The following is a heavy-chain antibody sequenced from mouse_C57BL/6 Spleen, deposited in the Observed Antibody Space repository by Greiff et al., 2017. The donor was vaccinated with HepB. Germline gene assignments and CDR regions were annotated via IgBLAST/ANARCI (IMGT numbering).Heavy chain of an antibody. CDR1: GYTFTSYW. Sequence: VKLQQPGAELVKPGASVKVSCKASGYTFTSYWMHWVKQRPGQGLEWIGRIHPSDSDTNYNQKFKGKATLTVDKSSSTAYMQLSSLTSEDSAVYYCAIRIYYGNPYAMDYWGQGTSVTVSS. CDR2: IHPSDSDT. V-gene: IGHV1-74*01. J-gene: IGHJ4*01. D-gene: IGHD2-1*01. CDR3: AIRIYYGNPYAMDY.